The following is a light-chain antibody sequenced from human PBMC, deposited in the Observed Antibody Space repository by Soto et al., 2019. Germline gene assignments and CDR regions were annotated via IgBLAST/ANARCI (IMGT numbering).Light chain of an antibody. CDR3: QQLNSYLFT. CDR1: QGISSY. Sequence: DIQLTQSLSFLSTSVGDRVTITCRASQGISSYLAWYQQKPGKAPKLLIYAASTLQSGVPSRFSGSGSGTEFTLTISSLQPEDFATYYCQQLNSYLFTFGGGTKVEIK. J-gene: IGKJ4*01. CDR2: AAS. V-gene: IGKV1-9*01.